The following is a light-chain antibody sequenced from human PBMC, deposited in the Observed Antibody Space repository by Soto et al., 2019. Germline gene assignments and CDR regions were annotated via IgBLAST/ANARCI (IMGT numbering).Light chain of an antibody. Sequence: DIKMTQSPSPLSASVGDRVTITCRASQSSSSYLNWYQQKPGKAPKLLIYAASSLQSGVPSRFSGSGSGTDFTLTISSLQPEDVAAYYCQKYNSAPLTFGGGTKVDIK. CDR2: AAS. CDR1: QSSSSY. CDR3: QKYNSAPLT. J-gene: IGKJ4*01. V-gene: IGKV1-39*01.